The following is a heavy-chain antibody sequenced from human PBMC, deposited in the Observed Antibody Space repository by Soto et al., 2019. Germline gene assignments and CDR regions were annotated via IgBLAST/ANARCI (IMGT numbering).Heavy chain of an antibody. V-gene: IGHV1-18*01. CDR2: ISAYNGNT. Sequence: QVQLVQSGAEVKKPGASVKVSCKASGYTFTSYGISWVRQAPGQGLEWMGWISAYNGNTNYAQKLQGRVTMTTDTSTSTDYMELRSLRSDDTAVYYCARDPEIAAATPYNWFDPWGQGTLVTVSS. CDR1: GYTFTSYG. D-gene: IGHD6-13*01. CDR3: ARDPEIAAATPYNWFDP. J-gene: IGHJ5*02.